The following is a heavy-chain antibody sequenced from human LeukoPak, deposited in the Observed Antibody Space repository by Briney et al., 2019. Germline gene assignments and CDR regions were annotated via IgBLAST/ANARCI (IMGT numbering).Heavy chain of an antibody. V-gene: IGHV1-2*02. Sequence: ASVKVSCKASGYTFTGYYMHWVRQAPGQGLEWMGWINPNSGGTNYAQKFQGRVTMTRDTSISTAYMELSRLRSDDTAVYYCARGDSVAASNWFDPWGQGTLVTVSS. CDR1: GYTFTGYY. D-gene: IGHD2-15*01. CDR2: INPNSGGT. CDR3: ARGDSVAASNWFDP. J-gene: IGHJ5*02.